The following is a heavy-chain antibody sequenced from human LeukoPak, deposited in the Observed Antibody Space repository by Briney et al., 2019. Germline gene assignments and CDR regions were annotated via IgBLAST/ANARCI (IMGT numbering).Heavy chain of an antibody. Sequence: GGSLRLSCTASGSTFSSFAMNWVRQAPGKGLEWVSSISSSSSYIYYADSVKGRFTISRDNAKNSLYLQMNSLRAEDTAVYYCARAYDSSGYYEGFDYWGQGTLVTVSS. V-gene: IGHV3-21*01. D-gene: IGHD3-22*01. J-gene: IGHJ4*02. CDR3: ARAYDSSGYYEGFDY. CDR1: GSTFSSFA. CDR2: ISSSSSYI.